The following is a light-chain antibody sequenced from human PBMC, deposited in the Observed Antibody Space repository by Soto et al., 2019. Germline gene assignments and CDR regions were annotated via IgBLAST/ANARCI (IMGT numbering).Light chain of an antibody. CDR1: QSIRDF. CDR3: QQTYVAPWT. Sequence: DIQMTQSPSSLSASVGDRVTITCRASQSIRDFLNWYQQKPGKAPNLLIFAASSLQSGVPSRFSGSGSGADFTLTINSLQPEDFATYYCQQTYVAPWTFGQGTKVDLK. V-gene: IGKV1-39*01. J-gene: IGKJ1*01. CDR2: AAS.